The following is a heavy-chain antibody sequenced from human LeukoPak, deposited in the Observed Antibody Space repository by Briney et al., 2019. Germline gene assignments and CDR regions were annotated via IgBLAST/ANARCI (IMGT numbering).Heavy chain of an antibody. D-gene: IGHD2-15*01. V-gene: IGHV3-33*06. J-gene: IGHJ4*02. CDR2: IWYDGSNK. Sequence: GGSLRLPCAASGFTFSSYGMHWVRQAPGKGLEWVAVIWYDGSNKYYADSVKGRFTISRDNSKNTLYLQMNSLRAEDTAVYYCAKTPNPPYYFDYWGQGTLVTVSS. CDR1: GFTFSSYG. CDR3: AKTPNPPYYFDY.